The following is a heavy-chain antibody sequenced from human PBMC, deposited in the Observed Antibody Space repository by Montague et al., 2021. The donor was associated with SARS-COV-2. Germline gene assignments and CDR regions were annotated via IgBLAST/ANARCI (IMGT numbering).Heavy chain of an antibody. CDR2: IKQGGSEK. CDR3: ARDGLTTVTTYCFDH. Sequence: SLRLSCAASGFPFSAYWMSWVRQAPGKGLEWVANIKQGGSEKYYVDSVKGRFTISRDNAKNSLYLLVNSLRAGDTAVYYCARDGLTTVTTYCFDHWGQGTLVTVSS. V-gene: IGHV3-7*01. CDR1: GFPFSAYW. D-gene: IGHD4-17*01. J-gene: IGHJ4*02.